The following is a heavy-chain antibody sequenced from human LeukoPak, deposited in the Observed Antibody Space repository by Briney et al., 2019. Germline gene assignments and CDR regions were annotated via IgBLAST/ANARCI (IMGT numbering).Heavy chain of an antibody. CDR3: ARIDITMVRGAAKAGMDV. J-gene: IGHJ6*04. CDR1: GGSFRGNY. V-gene: IGHV4-34*01. CDR2: INHSGST. Sequence: SETLSLTCAVYGGSFRGNYWSWIRQPPGKGLEWIGEINHSGSTNYNPSLKSRVTISVDTSKNQFSLKLSSVTAADTAVYYCARIDITMVRGAAKAGMDVWGKGTTVTVSS. D-gene: IGHD3-10*01.